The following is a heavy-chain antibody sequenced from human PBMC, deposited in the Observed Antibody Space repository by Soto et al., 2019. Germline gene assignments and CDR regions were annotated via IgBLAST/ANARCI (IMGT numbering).Heavy chain of an antibody. CDR1: GFDFSPSG. V-gene: IGHV3-33*01. D-gene: IGHD3-3*01. CDR3: ARDGSPHDVDY. CDR2: IWHDGYTT. Sequence: LVESGGGVAQPGRSLRLSCTTSGFDFSPSGMHWVRQAPGKGLEWVAIIWHDGYTTYYAYSVKGRFTVSRDNSQNTLYLQMNSLRDEDTAVSYCARDGSPHDVDYWGQGTLVTVSS. J-gene: IGHJ4*02.